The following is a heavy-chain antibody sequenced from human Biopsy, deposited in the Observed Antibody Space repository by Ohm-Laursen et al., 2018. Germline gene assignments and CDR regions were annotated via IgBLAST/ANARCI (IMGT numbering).Heavy chain of an antibody. CDR1: GFTFSSYA. Sequence: GSLRLSCAASGFTFSSYAMSWVRQAPGQGLEWISAISASGATPYYADSVRGRFTISRDNSKNTLHLQMNSLRAEDTAIYYCAKSYGDYWGDYYYGLDVWGQGATVTVSS. V-gene: IGHV3-23*01. D-gene: IGHD4-17*01. CDR3: AKSYGDYWGDYYYGLDV. J-gene: IGHJ6*02. CDR2: ISASGATP.